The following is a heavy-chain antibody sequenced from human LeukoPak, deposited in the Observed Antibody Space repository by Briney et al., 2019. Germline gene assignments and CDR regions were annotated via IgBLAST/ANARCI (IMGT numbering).Heavy chain of an antibody. CDR1: GYTFTSYD. Sequence: GASVKVSCKASGYTFTSYDINWVRQATGQGLDWMGWVNPNSGNTGYAQKFQGRATISRNTSISTAYMELSSLRSEDTAVYYCARGPIRTTVTTAYYFDYWGQGTLVTVSS. J-gene: IGHJ4*02. D-gene: IGHD4-11*01. CDR2: VNPNSGNT. CDR3: ARGPIRTTVTTAYYFDY. V-gene: IGHV1-8*03.